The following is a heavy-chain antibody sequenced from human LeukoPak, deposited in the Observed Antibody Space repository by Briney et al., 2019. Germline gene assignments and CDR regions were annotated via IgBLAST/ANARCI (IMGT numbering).Heavy chain of an antibody. CDR3: ARQGGGFWYFDL. J-gene: IGHJ2*01. V-gene: IGHV4-59*08. D-gene: IGHD6-25*01. CDR2: IYYSGST. CDR1: GGSISSYY. Sequence: SETLSLTCTVSGGSISSYYWSWIRQPPGKGLEWIGYIYYSGSTNYNPTLKSRVTISVDTSKNQFSLKLSSVTAADTAVYYCARQGGGFWYFDLWGRGTLVTVSS.